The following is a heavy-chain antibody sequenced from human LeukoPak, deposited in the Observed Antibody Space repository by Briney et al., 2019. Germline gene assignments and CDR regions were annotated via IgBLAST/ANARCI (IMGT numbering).Heavy chain of an antibody. J-gene: IGHJ5*02. Sequence: ASVKVSCKASGYTFTVYYMHWMRQAPGQGLEWMGWINPNSGGTNYAQKFQGRVTMTRDTSISTAYMDLSRLRSDDTAVYYCARGMGVLVPAATWFDPWGQGTLVTVSS. D-gene: IGHD2-2*01. CDR3: ARGMGVLVPAATWFDP. CDR2: INPNSGGT. V-gene: IGHV1-2*02. CDR1: GYTFTVYY.